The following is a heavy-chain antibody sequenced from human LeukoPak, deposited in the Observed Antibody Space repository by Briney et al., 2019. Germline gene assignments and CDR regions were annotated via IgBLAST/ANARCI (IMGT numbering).Heavy chain of an antibody. CDR1: GYTFTDYY. V-gene: IGHV1-2*02. CDR2: INPNDGDT. CDR3: ARPLGGWLQTFDY. D-gene: IGHD5-24*01. J-gene: IGHJ4*02. Sequence: GASVKVSCKASGYTFTDYYMHWVRQAPGQGFEWMGWINPNDGDTNYAQKFQGRVTMTRNTSISTAYMELSSLRSEDTAVYYCARPLGGWLQTFDYWGQGTLVTVSS.